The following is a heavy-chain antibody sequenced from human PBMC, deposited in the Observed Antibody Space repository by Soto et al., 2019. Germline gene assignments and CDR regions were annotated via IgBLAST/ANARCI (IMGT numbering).Heavy chain of an antibody. CDR1: GYTFTGYD. CDR3: ARDPGIAVAGVAFDT. V-gene: IGHV1-2*04. Sequence: ASVKVSCKASGYTFTGYDMHWVRQAPGQGLEWMGWTNPNSGGTNYAQKSQGWVTMTRDTSISTAYMELSRLRSDGTAVYYCARDPGIAVAGVAFDTWGQGTMVTVSS. D-gene: IGHD6-19*01. J-gene: IGHJ3*02. CDR2: TNPNSGGT.